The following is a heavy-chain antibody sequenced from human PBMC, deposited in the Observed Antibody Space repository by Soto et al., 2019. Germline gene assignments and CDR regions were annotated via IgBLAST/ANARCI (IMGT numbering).Heavy chain of an antibody. CDR2: IYHGGST. CDR3: ARETSSSNFDY. J-gene: IGHJ4*02. Sequence: LSLTCTVSGDSITSGDYYWSWVRQPPGKGLEWIGYIYHGGSTYYQPSLKSRITILRDTSKNQLSLTVSSVTAADTAVYYCARETSSSNFDYWGQGTLVTVS. D-gene: IGHD6-6*01. CDR1: GDSITSGDYY. V-gene: IGHV4-30-4*01.